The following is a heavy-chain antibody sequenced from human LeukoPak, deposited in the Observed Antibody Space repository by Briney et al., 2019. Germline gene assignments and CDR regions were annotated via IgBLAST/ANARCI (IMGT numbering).Heavy chain of an antibody. CDR3: ARDRDLLWFGGGFDY. J-gene: IGHJ4*02. D-gene: IGHD3-10*01. Sequence: KPSETLSLTCTVSGGSISSSSYYWGWIRQPPGKGLEWIGSIYYSGSTYYNPSLKSRVTISVDTSKNQFSLKLSSVTAADTAVYYCARDRDLLWFGGGFDYWGQGTLVTVSS. CDR1: GGSISSSSYY. CDR2: IYYSGST. V-gene: IGHV4-39*07.